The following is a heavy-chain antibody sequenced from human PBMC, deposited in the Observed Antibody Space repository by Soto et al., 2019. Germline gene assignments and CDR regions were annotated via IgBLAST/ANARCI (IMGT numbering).Heavy chain of an antibody. CDR1: GRSMSGYN. J-gene: IGHJ3*02. V-gene: IGHV4-34*02. D-gene: IGHD3-10*01. CDR3: ARNGVGFGFDI. Sequence: QVQQQQWGARLLKPSETLSLTCAEYGRSMSGYNWSWLRRSQVRGLEWIGEIDPTGDTNYGPSFMSRVTVSVDTSKYELSLRLTQVTAADTATYLCARNGVGFGFDIWGLGTMVSVSS. CDR2: IDPTGDT.